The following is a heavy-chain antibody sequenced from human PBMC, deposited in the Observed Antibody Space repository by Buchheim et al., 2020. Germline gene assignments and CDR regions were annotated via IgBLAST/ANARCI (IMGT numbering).Heavy chain of an antibody. Sequence: QVQLVQSGAEVKKPGSSVKVSCKASGGTFSSYTISWVRQAPGQGLEWMGRIIPILGIANYAQKFQGRVTITADKSTSPDYMELSSLRSEDTAVYYCARGQGVPYYYDSSGYFDYWGQGTL. D-gene: IGHD3-22*01. CDR1: GGTFSSYT. CDR3: ARGQGVPYYYDSSGYFDY. CDR2: IIPILGIA. J-gene: IGHJ4*02. V-gene: IGHV1-69*02.